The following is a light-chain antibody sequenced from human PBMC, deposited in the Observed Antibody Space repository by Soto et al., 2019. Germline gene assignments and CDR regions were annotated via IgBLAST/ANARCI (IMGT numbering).Light chain of an antibody. V-gene: IGLV2-14*03. CDR3: TSYTGSNNLV. J-gene: IGLJ1*01. CDR1: RHDVGTYNY. CDR2: DVG. Sequence: QSVLAQPASVSGSPGQSITISCTGTRHDVGTYNYVSWYQHHPGQAPKLIIYDVGSRPSGVSHRFSGSKSGITASLAISGLQAEDEADYYCTSYTGSNNLVFGTGTKVTVL.